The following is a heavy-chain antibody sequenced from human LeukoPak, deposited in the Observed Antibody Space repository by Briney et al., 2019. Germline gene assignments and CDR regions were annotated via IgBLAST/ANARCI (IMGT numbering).Heavy chain of an antibody. Sequence: PSESLSLACTVPGASISSYYWGWIRQPPGKGLGWIGYISSSGRTNYTPSLKSRVSLSVETSKNQYSLKLSSVTAADTAVYYCAREGTAGTKLNWFDPWGQGTLVTVSS. CDR3: AREGTAGTKLNWFDP. J-gene: IGHJ5*02. V-gene: IGHV4-59*01. CDR1: GASISSYY. D-gene: IGHD1-1*01. CDR2: ISSSGRT.